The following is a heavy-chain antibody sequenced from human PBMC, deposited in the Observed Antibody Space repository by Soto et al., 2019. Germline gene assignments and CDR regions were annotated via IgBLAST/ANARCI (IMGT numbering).Heavy chain of an antibody. CDR2: TYHSGST. J-gene: IGHJ4*02. D-gene: IGHD6-19*01. Sequence: SETLSLTCAVSGGSISSSNWWSWVRQPPGKGLEWIGQTYHSGSTNYNPSLKSRVTISVDKSKNQFSLKLSSVTAADTAVYYCARVAVAGTRVDYWGQGTLVTVSS. CDR1: GGSISSSNW. CDR3: ARVAVAGTRVDY. V-gene: IGHV4-4*02.